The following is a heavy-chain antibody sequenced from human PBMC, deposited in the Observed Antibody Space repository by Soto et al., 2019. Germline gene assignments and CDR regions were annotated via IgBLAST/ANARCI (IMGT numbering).Heavy chain of an antibody. CDR3: ARGPPLRFLEWLLSHNWFDP. V-gene: IGHV4-34*01. Sequence: QVQLQQWGAGLLKPSETLSLTCAVYGGSFSGYYWSWIRQPPGKGLEWIGEINHSGSTNYNPSLKSRVTISVDTSKNQFSRKRGSVTAADTAVYYCARGPPLRFLEWLLSHNWFDPWGQGTLVTVSS. CDR1: GGSFSGYY. CDR2: INHSGST. D-gene: IGHD3-3*01. J-gene: IGHJ5*02.